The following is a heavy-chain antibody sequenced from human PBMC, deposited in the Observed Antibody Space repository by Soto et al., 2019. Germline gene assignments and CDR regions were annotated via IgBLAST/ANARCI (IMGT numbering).Heavy chain of an antibody. J-gene: IGHJ4*02. CDR3: ARESEDLTSNFDY. CDR2: ISSTTNYM. CDR1: GFTFTRYS. V-gene: IGHV3-21*06. Sequence: GGSLRLSCAASGFTFTRYSMNWVRQAPGKGLEWVSSISSTTNYMYYGDSMKGRFTISRDNAKNSLYLEMNSLKAEDTAVYYCARESEDLTSNFDYWGQGTLVTVSS.